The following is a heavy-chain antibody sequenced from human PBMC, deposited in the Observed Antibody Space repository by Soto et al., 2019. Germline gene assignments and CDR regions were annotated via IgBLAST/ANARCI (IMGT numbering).Heavy chain of an antibody. Sequence: SETLSLTCTVSGGSISSYYWSWIRQPPGKGLEWIGYIYYSGSTNYNPSLKSRVTISVDTSKNQFSLKLSSVTAADTAVYYCAGTGGSSGWFQSYFDYWGQGTLLTVSS. CDR2: IYYSGST. D-gene: IGHD6-19*01. V-gene: IGHV4-59*01. CDR1: GGSISSYY. J-gene: IGHJ4*02. CDR3: AGTGGSSGWFQSYFDY.